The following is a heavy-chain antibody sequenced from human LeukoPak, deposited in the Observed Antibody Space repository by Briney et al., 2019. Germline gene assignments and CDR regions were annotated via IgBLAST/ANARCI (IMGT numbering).Heavy chain of an antibody. CDR1: GFTFSSYA. J-gene: IGHJ4*02. D-gene: IGHD3-16*01. CDR2: ISYDGSNK. Sequence: GGSLRLSCAASGFTFSSYAMHWVRQAPGKGLEWVAVISYDGSNKYYADSVKGRFTISRDNSKNTLYLQMNSLRAEDTAVYYCAREPTYYDYVWGSPSDCWGQGTLVTVSS. CDR3: AREPTYYDYVWGSPSDC. V-gene: IGHV3-30-3*01.